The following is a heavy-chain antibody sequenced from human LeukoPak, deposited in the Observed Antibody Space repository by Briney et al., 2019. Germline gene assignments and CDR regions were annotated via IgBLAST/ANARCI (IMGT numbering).Heavy chain of an antibody. D-gene: IGHD4-17*01. CDR1: GFTFSSYG. J-gene: IGHJ4*02. V-gene: IGHV3-33*01. CDR2: IWYDGSNK. Sequence: GGSLRLSCAASGFTFSSYGMHWVRQAPGKWLEWVAVIWYDGSNKYYADSVKGRFTISRDNSKNTLYLQMNSLRAEDTAVYYCAREGGYGDYRYFDYWGQGTLVTVSS. CDR3: AREGGYGDYRYFDY.